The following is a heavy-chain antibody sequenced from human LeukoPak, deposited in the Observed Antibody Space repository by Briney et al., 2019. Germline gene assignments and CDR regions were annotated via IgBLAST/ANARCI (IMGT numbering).Heavy chain of an antibody. D-gene: IGHD1-1*01. Sequence: GGSLRLSCAGSGFSFRRFWMTWVRQAPGRGREWVASINGDGDGKRYADSVKDRFPISRDNARSLVFLQIHSLRDEDTALYYCARDSSPDSATTYYDALDMWGQGTMVTVSS. V-gene: IGHV3-7*01. CDR3: ARDSSPDSATTYYDALDM. CDR1: GFSFRRFW. J-gene: IGHJ3*02. CDR2: INGDGDGK.